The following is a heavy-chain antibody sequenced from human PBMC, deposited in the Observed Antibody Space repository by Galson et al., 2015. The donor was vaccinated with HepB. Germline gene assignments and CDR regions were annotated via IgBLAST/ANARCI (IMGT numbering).Heavy chain of an antibody. D-gene: IGHD5-24*01. CDR1: GGTFSSYA. CDR2: IIPIFGTA. Sequence: SVKVSCKASGGTFSSYAISWVRQAPGQGLEWMGGIIPIFGTANYAQKFQGRVTITADESTSTAYMELSSLRSEDTAVYYCARGLDGYLGSGYYYYMDVWGKGTTVTVSS. J-gene: IGHJ6*03. CDR3: ARGLDGYLGSGYYYYMDV. V-gene: IGHV1-69*13.